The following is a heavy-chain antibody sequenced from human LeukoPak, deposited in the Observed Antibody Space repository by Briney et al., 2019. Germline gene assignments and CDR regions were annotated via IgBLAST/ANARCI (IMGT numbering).Heavy chain of an antibody. D-gene: IGHD6-13*01. CDR1: GYTFTDYY. V-gene: IGHV1-69-2*01. CDR2: VDPEDGET. Sequence: ASVKVSCKVSGYTFTDYYMHCVQQAPGKGLEWMGLVDPEDGETIYAEKFQGRVTITADTSTDTAYMELSSLRSEDTAVYYCATWGYSSSRDYWGQGTLVTVSS. CDR3: ATWGYSSSRDY. J-gene: IGHJ4*02.